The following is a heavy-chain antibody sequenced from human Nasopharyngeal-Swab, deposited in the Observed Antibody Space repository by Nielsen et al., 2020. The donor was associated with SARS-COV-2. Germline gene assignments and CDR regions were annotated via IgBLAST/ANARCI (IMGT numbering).Heavy chain of an antibody. CDR3: ARHWVIAVAGISYFDY. J-gene: IGHJ4*02. D-gene: IGHD6-19*01. Sequence: SETLSLTCTVSGGSISSSSYYWGWIRQPPGKGLEWIGSIYYSGSTYYNPSLKSRVTISVDTSKNQFSLKLSSATAADTAVYYCARHWVIAVAGISYFDYWGQGTLVTVSS. CDR2: IYYSGST. V-gene: IGHV4-39*01. CDR1: GGSISSSSYY.